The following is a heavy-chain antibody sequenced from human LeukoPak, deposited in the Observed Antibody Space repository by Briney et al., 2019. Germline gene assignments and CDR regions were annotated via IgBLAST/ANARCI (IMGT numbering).Heavy chain of an antibody. Sequence: PGGSLRLSCAASGFTFSSYSMIWVRQAPGKGLEWISSIASSSSTMYYADSVKGRFTISRDNAKNSLFLQLNSLTDEDTAVYYCARAMRIAVAGTDYWGQGILVTVSS. J-gene: IGHJ4*02. CDR1: GFTFSSYS. CDR3: ARAMRIAVAGTDY. V-gene: IGHV3-48*02. CDR2: IASSSSTM. D-gene: IGHD6-19*01.